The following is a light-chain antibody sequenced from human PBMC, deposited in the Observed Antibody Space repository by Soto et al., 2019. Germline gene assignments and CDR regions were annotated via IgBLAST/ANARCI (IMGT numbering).Light chain of an antibody. J-gene: IGKJ2*01. Sequence: EIVLTQSPGTLSLSPGERATLSCRASQSVSSSYLAWYQQKPGQAPRLLIYGASSRATGIPDRFSGSGSGRDFTLTISRLEPEDFAVYYCQQSGSSPETFGQGTKLEIK. V-gene: IGKV3-20*01. CDR1: QSVSSSY. CDR2: GAS. CDR3: QQSGSSPET.